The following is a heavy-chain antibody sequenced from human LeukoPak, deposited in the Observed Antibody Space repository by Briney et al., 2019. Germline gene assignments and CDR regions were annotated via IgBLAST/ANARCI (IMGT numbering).Heavy chain of an antibody. J-gene: IGHJ6*04. Sequence: SETLSLTCTVSGGSISSVSYYWSWIRQPAGKGLEWIGRIYTSGRTNYNPSLKTRHTISLHTSQNRSSLKLSAVTAADTAVYYCARDRDIAYCGGDCYPDVWGKGTTVTVSS. CDR2: IYTSGRT. CDR3: ARDRDIAYCGGDCYPDV. CDR1: GGSISSVSYY. D-gene: IGHD2-21*02. V-gene: IGHV4-61*02.